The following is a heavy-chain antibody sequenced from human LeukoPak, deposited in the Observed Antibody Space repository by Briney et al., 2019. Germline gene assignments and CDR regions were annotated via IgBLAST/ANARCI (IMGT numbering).Heavy chain of an antibody. Sequence: ASVKVSCKASGYTFTSYDINWVRQATGQGLEWMGWMNPNSGNTGYAQKFQGRVTMTRNTSISTAYMELSSLRSEDTAVYYCARVRIVVPAANAFSYYYYGMDVWGQGTTVTVSS. CDR2: MNPNSGNT. D-gene: IGHD2-2*01. CDR1: GYTFTSYD. CDR3: ARVRIVVPAANAFSYYYYGMDV. J-gene: IGHJ6*02. V-gene: IGHV1-8*01.